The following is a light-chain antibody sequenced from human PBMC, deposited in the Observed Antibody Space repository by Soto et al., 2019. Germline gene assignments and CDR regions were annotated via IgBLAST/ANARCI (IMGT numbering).Light chain of an antibody. CDR3: QKYNCAPIT. Sequence: IQMSQSPSSLSASVGDRITITCRASQGISNYLAWYQQKPGKVPKLLIYAASTLQSGVPSRFSGSGSGTDFTLTISSLQPEDVATYYCQKYNCAPITFAQGARLEIK. CDR2: AAS. CDR1: QGISNY. J-gene: IGKJ5*01. V-gene: IGKV1-27*01.